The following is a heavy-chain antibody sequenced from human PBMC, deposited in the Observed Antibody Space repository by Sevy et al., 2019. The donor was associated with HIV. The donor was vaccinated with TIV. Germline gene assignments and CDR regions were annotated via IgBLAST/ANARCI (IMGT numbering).Heavy chain of an antibody. Sequence: GGSLRLSCAASGFTFSSYSMNWVRQAPGKGLEWVSSISSSSSYIYYADSVKGRFTISRDNAKNSLYLQTNSLRAEDTAVYYCARGMIVVPVGYYYGMDVWGQGTTVTVSS. J-gene: IGHJ6*02. CDR3: ARGMIVVPVGYYYGMDV. CDR1: GFTFSSYS. CDR2: ISSSSSYI. D-gene: IGHD3-22*01. V-gene: IGHV3-21*01.